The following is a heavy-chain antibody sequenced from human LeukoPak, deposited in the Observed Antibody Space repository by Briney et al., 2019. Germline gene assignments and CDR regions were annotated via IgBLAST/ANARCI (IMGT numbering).Heavy chain of an antibody. CDR1: GGSISRYY. V-gene: IGHV4-59*01. CDR2: IYYSGST. CDR3: ARGPETPYYYYYMDV. J-gene: IGHJ6*03. D-gene: IGHD1-14*01. Sequence: SETLSLTCAVSGGSISRYYWSWIRQPPGKGLEWIGYIYYSGSTNYNPSLKSRVTISVDTANTQFSLNLSSVTSEHTAVYYCARGPETPYYYYYMDVWGKGTTVTVSS.